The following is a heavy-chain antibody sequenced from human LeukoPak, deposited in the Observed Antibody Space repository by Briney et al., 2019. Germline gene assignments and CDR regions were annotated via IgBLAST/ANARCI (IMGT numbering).Heavy chain of an antibody. D-gene: IGHD3-16*01. CDR1: GGSISSYY. CDR3: ARVGFYGGIPHWFDP. Sequence: PSGTLSLTCTVSGGSISSYYWSWIRQPAGKGLEWIGRIYTSGSTNYNPSLKSRVTMSVDTSKNQFSLKLSSVTAADTAVYYCARVGFYGGIPHWFDPWGQGTLVTVSS. CDR2: IYTSGST. V-gene: IGHV4-4*07. J-gene: IGHJ5*02.